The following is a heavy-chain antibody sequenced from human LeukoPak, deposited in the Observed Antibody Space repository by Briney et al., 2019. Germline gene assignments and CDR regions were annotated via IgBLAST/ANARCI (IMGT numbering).Heavy chain of an antibody. CDR1: GGSISSGDYY. D-gene: IGHD1-7*01. CDR2: IYYSGST. Sequence: SQTLSLPCTVSGGSISSGDYYWSWIRQPPGKGLEWIGYIYYSGSTYYNPSLKSRVTISVDTSKNQFSLKLSSVTAADTAVYYCARDASELELQAFDIWGQGTMVTVSS. V-gene: IGHV4-30-4*08. J-gene: IGHJ3*02. CDR3: ARDASELELQAFDI.